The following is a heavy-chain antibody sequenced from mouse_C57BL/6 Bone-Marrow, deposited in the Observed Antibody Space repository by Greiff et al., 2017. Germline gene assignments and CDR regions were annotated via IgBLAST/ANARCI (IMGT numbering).Heavy chain of an antibody. J-gene: IGHJ4*01. D-gene: IGHD1-2*01. V-gene: IGHV1-54*01. CDR3: ARYGWAYYAMDY. CDR1: GYAFTNYL. CDR2: INPGSGGT. Sequence: VKLQESGPELVRPGTSVKVSCKASGYAFTNYLIEWVKQRPGQGLEWIGVINPGSGGTNYNEKFKGKATLTADKSSSTAYMQLSSLTSEDSAVYFCARYGWAYYAMDYWGQGTSVTVSS.